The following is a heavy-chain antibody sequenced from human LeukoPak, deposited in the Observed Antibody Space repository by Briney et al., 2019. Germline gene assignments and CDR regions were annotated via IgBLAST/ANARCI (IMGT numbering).Heavy chain of an antibody. CDR2: SGTGGNT. V-gene: IGHV3-23*01. CDR1: GFSFSNYA. D-gene: IGHD2-21*02. Sequence: GGSLRLSCAASGFSFSNYAMNWVRQAPGKGLEWVSASGTGGNTYYTDSVKGRFSISRDNSKKTLYFQMNSLRAEDTAIYYCAKSYLQIVTLTALYFDSWGQGALVTVSS. CDR3: AKSYLQIVTLTALYFDS. J-gene: IGHJ4*02.